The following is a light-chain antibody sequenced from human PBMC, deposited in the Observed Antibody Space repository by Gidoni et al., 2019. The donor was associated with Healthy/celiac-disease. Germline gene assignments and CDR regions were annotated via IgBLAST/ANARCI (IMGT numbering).Light chain of an antibody. CDR3: QVWDSSSDHPI. CDR2: DDS. J-gene: IGLJ1*01. Sequence: SYVLTQPPSVSLAPGQTARLTCGGNNIGSKSVHWYQQKPGPAPVLVVYDDSARPSGTPERFSGSNSGNTATLTISRVEAGDEADYYCQVWDSSSDHPIFGTGTKVTVL. CDR1: NIGSKS. V-gene: IGLV3-21*02.